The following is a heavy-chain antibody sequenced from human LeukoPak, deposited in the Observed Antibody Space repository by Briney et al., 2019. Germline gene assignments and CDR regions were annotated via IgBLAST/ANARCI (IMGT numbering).Heavy chain of an antibody. J-gene: IGHJ3*02. V-gene: IGHV3-74*01. CDR2: INDDGRYT. CDR3: ARAWGDAFDI. Sequence: GGSLRLSCAASGFTFSGYWMHWVRQVPGKGLVWVSRINDDGRYTVYADSVRGRFTISRDNAKNSLYLQMNSLRAEDTAVYYCARAWGDAFDIWGQGTMVTVSS. CDR1: GFTFSGYW. D-gene: IGHD3-16*01.